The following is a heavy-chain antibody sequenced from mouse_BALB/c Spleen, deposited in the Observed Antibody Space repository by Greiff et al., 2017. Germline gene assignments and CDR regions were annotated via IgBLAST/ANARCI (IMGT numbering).Heavy chain of an antibody. CDR2: ISSGGST. V-gene: IGHV5-6-5*01. Sequence: EVQLVESGGGLVKPGGSLKLSCAASGFTFSSYAMSWVRQTPEKRLEWVASISSGGSTYYPDSVKGRFTISRDNARNILYLQMSSLRSEDTAMYYCARAKFITTATDYWGQGTTLTVSS. D-gene: IGHD1-2*01. CDR1: GFTFSSYA. CDR3: ARAKFITTATDY. J-gene: IGHJ2*01.